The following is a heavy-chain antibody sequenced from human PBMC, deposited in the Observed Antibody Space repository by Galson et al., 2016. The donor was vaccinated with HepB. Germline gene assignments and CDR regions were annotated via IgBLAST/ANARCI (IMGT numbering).Heavy chain of an antibody. V-gene: IGHV4-4*07. J-gene: IGHJ4*02. CDR3: AREITGWPKDYFDS. CDR1: GVSISSYY. CDR2: IYISGST. Sequence: ETLSLTCSVSGVSISSYYWNWIRQTAGKGLEWIGRIYISGSTNYNPSLKSRVTMSIDTSKNQFSLKLRSVTAADTAVYYCAREITGWPKDYFDSWGRGTLLTVSS. D-gene: IGHD1-20*01.